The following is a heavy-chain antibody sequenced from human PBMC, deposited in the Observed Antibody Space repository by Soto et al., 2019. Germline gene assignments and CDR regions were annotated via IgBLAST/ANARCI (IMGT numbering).Heavy chain of an antibody. CDR2: ISDDGSNK. V-gene: IGHV3-30-3*01. D-gene: IGHD3-10*01. Sequence: QVQLVESGGGVVQPGRSLRLSCAASGFTFSSYAMHWVRQAPGKGLEWVAVISDDGSNKYYADSVKDRFTISRDNSKNTLYLQMISLRAEDTAVYYCSSDLGFGADTEYYFDYWGQGTLVTFSS. CDR1: GFTFSSYA. CDR3: SSDLGFGADTEYYFDY. J-gene: IGHJ4*02.